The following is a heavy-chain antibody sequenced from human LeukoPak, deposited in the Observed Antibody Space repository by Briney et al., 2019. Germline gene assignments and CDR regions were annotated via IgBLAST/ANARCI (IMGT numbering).Heavy chain of an antibody. CDR3: ARTGFVGATDHDSFDV. Sequence: PSEALSLTCTVSGVSISGSTYFWGWIRQPPGKGLEWFGSIFEGGSTYYNPALKSRVAITVDTSRNQFSLKLTSVTPSDTAVYYCARTGFVGATDHDSFDVWGQGTMVTVSS. D-gene: IGHD1-26*01. CDR1: GVSISGSTYF. CDR2: IFEGGST. V-gene: IGHV4-39*01. J-gene: IGHJ3*01.